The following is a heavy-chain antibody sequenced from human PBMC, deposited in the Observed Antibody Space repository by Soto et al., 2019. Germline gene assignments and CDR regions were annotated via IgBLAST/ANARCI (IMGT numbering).Heavy chain of an antibody. CDR1: GGPFSDYS. Sequence: QVQLVQSGAELKKPGSSVKVSCKASGGPFSDYSIIWVRQAPGQGLEWMGGIIPVSATPNYAQTFQGRVTITADKSTSTAYMELSNLRSEGTAIYFCARDSDYGANSGLAVVDFWGQGTLGNVTS. J-gene: IGHJ4*02. D-gene: IGHD4-17*01. CDR3: ARDSDYGANSGLAVVDF. V-gene: IGHV1-69*06. CDR2: IIPVSATP.